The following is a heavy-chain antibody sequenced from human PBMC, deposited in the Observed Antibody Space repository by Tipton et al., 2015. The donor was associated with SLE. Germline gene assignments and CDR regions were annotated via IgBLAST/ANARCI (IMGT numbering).Heavy chain of an antibody. CDR3: ARDTADIAARPGYFDY. J-gene: IGHJ4*02. Sequence: QLVQSGAEVKKPGSSVKVSCKASGGTFSSYAISWVRQAPGQGLEWMGGIIPIFGTPNYAQKFQGRVTITADESTSTAYMELSSLRAEDTAVYYCARDTADIAARPGYFDYWGQGTLVTVSS. V-gene: IGHV1-69*01. CDR2: IIPIFGTP. D-gene: IGHD6-6*01. CDR1: GGTFSSYA.